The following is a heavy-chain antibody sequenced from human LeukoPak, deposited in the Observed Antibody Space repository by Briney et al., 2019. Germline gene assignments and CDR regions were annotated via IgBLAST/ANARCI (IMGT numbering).Heavy chain of an antibody. Sequence: GASVKVSCKVSGYTLTELSMHWVRQAPGKGLEWMGGFDPEDGETIYAQKFQGRVTMTEDTSTDTAHMELSSLRSEDTAVYYCATGDPRLTGYWCLDYWGQGNLVTVSS. CDR3: ATGDPRLTGYWCLDY. J-gene: IGHJ4*02. CDR1: GYTLTELS. CDR2: FDPEDGET. D-gene: IGHD3-9*01. V-gene: IGHV1-24*01.